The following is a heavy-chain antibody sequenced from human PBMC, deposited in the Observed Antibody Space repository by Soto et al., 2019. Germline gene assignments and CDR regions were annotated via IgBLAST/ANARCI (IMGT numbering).Heavy chain of an antibody. CDR2: IYYRGNA. Sequence: QLQLQESGPGLVKPSETLSLTCSVSDDSINSDKYYWGWIRQPPGKGLEWIGSIYYRGNAYYNPSLPTRVTISLVKSKSQFSLKLNSVTAADSAVYFCARLEGLATISYYFDFWGPGALVTVSS. CDR3: ARLEGLATISYYFDF. CDR1: DDSINSDKYY. V-gene: IGHV4-39*01. J-gene: IGHJ4*02. D-gene: IGHD3-9*01.